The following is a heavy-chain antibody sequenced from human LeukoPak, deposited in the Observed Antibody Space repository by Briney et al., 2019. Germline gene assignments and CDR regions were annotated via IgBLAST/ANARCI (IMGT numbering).Heavy chain of an antibody. CDR2: ISAYNGNT. J-gene: IGHJ6*03. CDR1: GYTFTSYG. V-gene: IGHV1-18*01. CDR3: AKTRSYYYYMDV. Sequence: GASVKVSCKASGYTFTSYGISWVRQAPGQGLEWMGWISAYNGNTNYAQNLQGRVTMTTDTSTSTAYMELRSLRSDDTAVYYCAKTRSYYYYMDVWGKGTTVTVSS.